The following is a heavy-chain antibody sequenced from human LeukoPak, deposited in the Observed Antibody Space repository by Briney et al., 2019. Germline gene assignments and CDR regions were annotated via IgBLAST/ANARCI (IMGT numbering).Heavy chain of an antibody. V-gene: IGHV4-59*01. CDR1: GGSISSYY. CDR2: IYYSGST. J-gene: IGHJ6*02. D-gene: IGHD3-9*01. CDR3: ARGTYYDILTGESHYYGMDV. Sequence: KSSETLSLTCTVSGGSISSYYWSWIRQPPGKGLEWIGYIYYSGSTNYNPSLKSRVTISVDTSKNQFSLKLSSVTAADTAVYYCARGTYYDILTGESHYYGMDVWGQGTTVTVSS.